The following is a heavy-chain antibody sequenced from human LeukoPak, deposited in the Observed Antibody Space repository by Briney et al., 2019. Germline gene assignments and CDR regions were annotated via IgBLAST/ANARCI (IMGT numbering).Heavy chain of an antibody. CDR3: AHRDTSMVRVDY. CDR1: GFTFRNAS. CDR2: IRSKTAGGTT. Sequence: AGGSLRLSCAASGFTFRNASMSWVRQAPGKGLEWVGRIRSKTAGGTTDYAAPVKGRFTISRDDSKNTLYLQMNILTTEDTAVYFCAHRDTSMVRVDYWGQGTLVTVSS. D-gene: IGHD5-18*01. J-gene: IGHJ4*02. V-gene: IGHV3-15*01.